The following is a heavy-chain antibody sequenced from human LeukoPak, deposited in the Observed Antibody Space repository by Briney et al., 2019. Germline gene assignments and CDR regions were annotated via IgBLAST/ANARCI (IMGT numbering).Heavy chain of an antibody. D-gene: IGHD2-15*01. CDR2: IYYSGST. CDR1: GGSISSYY. CDR3: ARGGYCSGGSCYLFDY. V-gene: IGHV4-59*01. J-gene: IGHJ4*02. Sequence: SETLSLTCTVSGGSISSYYWSWIRQPPGKGLEWIGYIYYSGSTNYNPSPKSRVTISVDTSKNQFSLKLSSVTAADTAVYYCARGGYCSGGSCYLFDYWGQGTLVTVSS.